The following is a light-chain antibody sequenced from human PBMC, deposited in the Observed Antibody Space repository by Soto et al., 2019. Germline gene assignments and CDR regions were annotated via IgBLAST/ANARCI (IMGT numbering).Light chain of an antibody. J-gene: IGKJ1*01. CDR2: GTS. CDR3: LQYGSSSWT. Sequence: EIVLTQSPGTLSLSPGERATLSCRASQSVSSSYLAWYQQKPGQAPRLLIYGTSSRATAIPDRFSGSGSGTDFTLTISRLEPEDFAVYYCLQYGSSSWTFGQGTKVDI. CDR1: QSVSSSY. V-gene: IGKV3-20*01.